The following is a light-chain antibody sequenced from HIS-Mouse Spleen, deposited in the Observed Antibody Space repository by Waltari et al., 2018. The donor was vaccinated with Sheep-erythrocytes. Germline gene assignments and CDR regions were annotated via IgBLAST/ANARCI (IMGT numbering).Light chain of an antibody. Sequence: QSALPQPRSVSGSPGQSVTISCTGTRSDVGCYNYVSWYQQHPGKAPKLMIYDVSKRPSGVPDRFSGSKSGNTASLTISGLQAEDEADYYCCSYAGSYNHVFATGTKVTVL. V-gene: IGLV2-11*01. J-gene: IGLJ1*01. CDR3: CSYAGSYNHV. CDR1: RSDVGCYNY. CDR2: DVS.